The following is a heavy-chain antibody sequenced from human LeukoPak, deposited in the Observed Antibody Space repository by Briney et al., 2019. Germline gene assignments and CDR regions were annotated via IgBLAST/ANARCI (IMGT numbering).Heavy chain of an antibody. J-gene: IGHJ4*02. D-gene: IGHD6-6*01. CDR2: INHSGST. Sequence: SETLSLTCAVYGGSFSGYYWSWIRQPPGKGLEWIGEINHSGSTNHNPSLKSRVTISVDTSKNQFSLKLSSVTAADTAVYYCARRAARYTPRGYFDYWGQGTLVTVSS. CDR3: ARRAARYTPRGYFDY. CDR1: GGSFSGYY. V-gene: IGHV4-34*01.